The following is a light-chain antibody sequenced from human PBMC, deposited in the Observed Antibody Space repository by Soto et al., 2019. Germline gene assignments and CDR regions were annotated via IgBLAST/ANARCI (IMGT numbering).Light chain of an antibody. J-gene: IGLJ2*01. CDR3: CSYAGTSTFVV. Sequence: QSALTQPASVSGSPGQSITISCTGTSSDIGSYNLVSWYQHRPGEAPKLMIYEASKRPSGVPNRFSGSKSGNTASLTISGLQAEDEADYYCCSYAGTSTFVVFGGGTKLTVL. CDR1: SSDIGSYNL. CDR2: EAS. V-gene: IGLV2-23*02.